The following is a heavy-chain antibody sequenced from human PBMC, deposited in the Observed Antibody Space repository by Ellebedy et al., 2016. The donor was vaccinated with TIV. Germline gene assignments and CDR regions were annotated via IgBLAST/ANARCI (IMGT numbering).Heavy chain of an antibody. J-gene: IGHJ4*02. V-gene: IGHV4-39*01. CDR2: IYYSGST. CDR1: GDSISGSTFY. Sequence: MPGGSLRLSCSVSGDSISGSTFYWGCIRQPPGKTLEWIGAIYYSGSTYYNPSLKSRVTLSVDSSKNQFSLNMNSLTAADTAVYFCVRLRGRARFGEILPYYFDSWGQGTLVTVSS. D-gene: IGHD3-10*01. CDR3: VRLRGRARFGEILPYYFDS.